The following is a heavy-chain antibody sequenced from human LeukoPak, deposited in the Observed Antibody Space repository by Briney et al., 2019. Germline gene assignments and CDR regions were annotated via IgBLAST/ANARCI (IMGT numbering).Heavy chain of an antibody. CDR2: IYHSGST. Sequence: SETLSLTCTVSGGSISSSNWWSWVRQSPEKGLEWIGQIYHSGSTSYNPSLKSRVTISVDKPKNQFSLNLSSVTAADTAVYHCAREKPSGGFDPWGQGTLVTVSS. CDR3: AREKPSGGFDP. CDR1: GGSISSSNW. V-gene: IGHV4-4*02. J-gene: IGHJ5*02.